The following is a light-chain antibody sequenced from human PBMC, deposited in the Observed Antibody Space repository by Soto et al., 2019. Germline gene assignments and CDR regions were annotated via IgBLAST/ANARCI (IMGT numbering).Light chain of an antibody. V-gene: IGLV2-14*01. CDR3: SSYTSSSTLEV. Sequence: QSALTQPASVSGSLGQSITISCTGTSSDVGGYNYVSWYQQHPGKAPKLMIYDVSNRPSGVSNRFSGSKSGNTASLTISGLQAEDEADYYCSSYTSSSTLEVFGTGT. J-gene: IGLJ1*01. CDR1: SSDVGGYNY. CDR2: DVS.